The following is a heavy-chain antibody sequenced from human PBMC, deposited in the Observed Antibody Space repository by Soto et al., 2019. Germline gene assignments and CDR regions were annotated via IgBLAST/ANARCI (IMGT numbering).Heavy chain of an antibody. V-gene: IGHV4-34*01. Sequence: PSETLSLTCAVYGGSFSGYYWSWIRQPPGKGLEWIGEINHSGSTNYNPSLKSRVTITRDTSATTVYMEVSSLRSEDTAVYYCARGQDSGSWIIDHWGQGTLVTVSS. CDR2: INHSGST. D-gene: IGHD6-13*01. CDR1: GGSFSGYY. CDR3: ARGQDSGSWIIDH. J-gene: IGHJ4*02.